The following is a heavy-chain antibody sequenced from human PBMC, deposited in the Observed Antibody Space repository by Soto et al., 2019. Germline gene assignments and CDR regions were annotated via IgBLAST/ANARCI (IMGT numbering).Heavy chain of an antibody. CDR2: ISYDGRFV. CDR3: AKERGRNRNFALDV. CDR1: GLTFSDYC. V-gene: IGHV3-30*18. J-gene: IGHJ6*02. D-gene: IGHD1-1*01. Sequence: PGGSLRLSCVVSGLTFSDYCFHWVRQAPGKGLDWVAAISYDGRFVYYADPVRGRFTISRDNSRNPLDLQMNTLRHEDTAVYYCAKERGRNRNFALDVLGQGTSVTVSS.